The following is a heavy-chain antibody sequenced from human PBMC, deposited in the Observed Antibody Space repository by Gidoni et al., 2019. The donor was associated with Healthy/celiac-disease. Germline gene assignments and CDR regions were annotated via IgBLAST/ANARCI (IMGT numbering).Heavy chain of an antibody. J-gene: IGHJ4*02. CDR2: SSSISSYL. CDR1: GFTCGSYS. Sequence: EVQLVESGGGLVKPGGSLRRSCAASGFTCGSYSMNWVLQAPGKGLGLVSSSSSISSYLYYAGSVKGRFTISRDNAKNSLYLQMNSLRADDTAVYYCARSYGSWITPFDYWGQGTLVTVSS. V-gene: IGHV3-21*01. D-gene: IGHD3-10*01. CDR3: ARSYGSWITPFDY.